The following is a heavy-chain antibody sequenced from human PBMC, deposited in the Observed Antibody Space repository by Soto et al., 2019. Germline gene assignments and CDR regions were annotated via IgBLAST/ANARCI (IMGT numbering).Heavy chain of an antibody. CDR1: GGSFSGYY. J-gene: IGHJ4*02. Sequence: PSETLSLTCAVYGGSFSGYYWSWIRQPPGKGLEWIGEINHSGSTNYNPSLKSRVTISVDTSKNQFSLKLSSVTAADTAVYYCARDGSGYYPRCFDYWGQGTLVTVSS. CDR2: INHSGST. D-gene: IGHD3-22*01. V-gene: IGHV4-34*01. CDR3: ARDGSGYYPRCFDY.